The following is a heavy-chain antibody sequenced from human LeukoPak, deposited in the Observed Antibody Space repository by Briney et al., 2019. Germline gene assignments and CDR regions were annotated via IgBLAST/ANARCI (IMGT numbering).Heavy chain of an antibody. CDR3: ARDDSLSS. Sequence: ASVKVSCKASGYSFTGYYTNWVRQAPGQGLEWMGWISPFSGGTKYAQKFQGRVTMSRDTSITTAYMELSGLKSDDTAVYYCARDDSLSSWGQGTLVIVSS. V-gene: IGHV1-2*02. CDR1: GYSFTGYY. D-gene: IGHD3-9*01. CDR2: ISPFSGGT. J-gene: IGHJ5*02.